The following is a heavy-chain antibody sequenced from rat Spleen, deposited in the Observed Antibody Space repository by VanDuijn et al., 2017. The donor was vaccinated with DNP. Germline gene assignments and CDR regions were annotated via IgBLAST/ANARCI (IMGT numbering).Heavy chain of an antibody. Sequence: EVQLVESGGGLVQPGRSLKLSCAASGFTFSNYDMAWVRQAPTKGLEWVASISSSGGSPYYRDSVKGRFTVSRINAKSTLYLQMDSLRSEDTATYYCASSYYYDGSCYSCFDYWGQGVMVTVSS. J-gene: IGHJ2*01. CDR1: GFTFSNYD. CDR3: ASSYYYDGSCYSCFDY. V-gene: IGHV5S23*01. CDR2: ISSSGGSP. D-gene: IGHD1-12*02.